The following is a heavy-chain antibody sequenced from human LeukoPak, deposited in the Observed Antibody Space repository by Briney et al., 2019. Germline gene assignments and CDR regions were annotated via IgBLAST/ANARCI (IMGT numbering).Heavy chain of an antibody. Sequence: AGGSLRLSCSASGFSLRSNYLGWVRPAPGEGVEWVSVLFSCCSTYYAESPKGRSTISRDNSKHTLYLQMNSLRVGDTPVYYCARDTWAYYMDVWSKGTTVTISS. CDR3: ARDTWAYYMDV. J-gene: IGHJ6*03. D-gene: IGHD2/OR15-2a*01. V-gene: IGHV3-53*01. CDR1: GFSLRSNY. CDR2: LFSCCST.